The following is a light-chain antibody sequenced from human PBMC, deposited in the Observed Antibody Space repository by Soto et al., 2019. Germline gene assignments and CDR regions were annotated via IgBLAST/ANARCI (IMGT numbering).Light chain of an antibody. J-gene: IGKJ3*01. CDR3: QQRSNWPLFT. V-gene: IGKV3-11*01. CDR2: DAS. Sequence: EIVLTQSPATLSLSPGERATLSCRASQSVSSSLAWYQQKPGQAPRLLIYDASNRATGIPARFSGSGSGTDFPLTISSLEPADFAVYYCQQRSNWPLFTFGPGTKVDIK. CDR1: QSVSSS.